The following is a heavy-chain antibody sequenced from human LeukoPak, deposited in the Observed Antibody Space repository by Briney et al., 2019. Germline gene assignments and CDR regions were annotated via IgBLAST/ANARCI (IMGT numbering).Heavy chain of an antibody. Sequence: ASVKVSCKASGYTFTTYHMHWVRQAPGQGLERMGRINSNSGGTNYAQKFQGRVTMTRDTSIRTAYMELSRLTSDDTAVYYCAISVEMAAMPSYDYWGQGTLVTVSS. J-gene: IGHJ4*02. CDR2: INSNSGGT. V-gene: IGHV1-2*02. CDR3: AISVEMAAMPSYDY. CDR1: GYTFTTYH. D-gene: IGHD5-24*01.